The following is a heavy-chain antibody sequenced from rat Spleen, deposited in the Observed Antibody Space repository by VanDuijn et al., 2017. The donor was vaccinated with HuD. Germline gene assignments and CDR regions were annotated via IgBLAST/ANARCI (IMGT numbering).Heavy chain of an antibody. Sequence: QVQLKESGPGLVQPSQTLSLTCTVSGFSLSRHGVIWVRQPPGKGLEWMGIIGGNGETNYTSALKSRLSINRDTSKSQVFLKMNSLQTEDTAIYFCTRGHYDGYYYYVMDVWGQGVMVTVSS. J-gene: IGHJ2*01. V-gene: IGHV2-13*01. D-gene: IGHD1-12*03. CDR2: IGGNGET. CDR1: GFSLSRHG. CDR3: TRGHYDGYYYYVMDV.